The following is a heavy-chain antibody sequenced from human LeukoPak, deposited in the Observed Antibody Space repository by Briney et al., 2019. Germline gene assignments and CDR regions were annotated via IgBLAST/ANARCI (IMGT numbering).Heavy chain of an antibody. CDR3: ANRRLGRGAFDI. CDR1: GFTFSSYD. D-gene: IGHD7-27*01. CDR2: ISGSDEST. V-gene: IGHV3-23*01. J-gene: IGHJ3*02. Sequence: GGSLRLSCTASGFTFSSYDMSWIRQAPGKGLEWVSEISGSDESTKYVDSVKGRFTISRDNSKNTLYLLLNSLRVDDTAVYYCANRRLGRGAFDIWGQGTMVTVSS.